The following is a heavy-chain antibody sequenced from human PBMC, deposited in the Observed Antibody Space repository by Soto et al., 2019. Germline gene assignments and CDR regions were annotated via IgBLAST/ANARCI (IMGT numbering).Heavy chain of an antibody. CDR1: GFTFSDYA. V-gene: IGHV3-23*01. CDR3: GKERRGSGWSVCNY. Sequence: VQLLESGGGLVQPGGSLRLSCAASGFTFSDYAMNWVRQAPGKGLEWVSDISGSGDSARYADSVKGRFTISRDNSKNKLYLQMNSLRVDDTAVYYCGKERRGSGWSVCNYWGQGTLVTVSS. D-gene: IGHD6-19*01. J-gene: IGHJ4*02. CDR2: ISGSGDSA.